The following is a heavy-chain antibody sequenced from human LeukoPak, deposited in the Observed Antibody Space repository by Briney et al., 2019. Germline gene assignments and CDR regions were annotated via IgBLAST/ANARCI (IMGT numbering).Heavy chain of an antibody. Sequence: GGSLRLSCAASGFTFSSHWMYWVRQAPGKGLVGVSRISGDGSSATYADSVKGRFTISRDNADNAQYLQMNSLGAEDTAVYYCASGKRGTFSDYWGQGVPVTVSS. J-gene: IGHJ4*02. V-gene: IGHV3-74*01. CDR2: ISGDGSSA. D-gene: IGHD1-26*01. CDR1: GFTFSSHW. CDR3: ASGKRGTFSDY.